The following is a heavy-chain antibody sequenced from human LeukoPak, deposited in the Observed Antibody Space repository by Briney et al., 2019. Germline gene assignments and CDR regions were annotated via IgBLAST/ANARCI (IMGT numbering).Heavy chain of an antibody. V-gene: IGHV1-18*01. CDR1: GYTCTNYG. Sequence: GASVKVSCKASGYTCTNYGVSWVRQAPGQGLEWMGWISAYNGYTNYAQKFQFRVTMTTDTSTSTAYMELRGLTSDDTAVYYCARDKAVTTERTQYFHHWGQGTLVTVSS. J-gene: IGHJ1*01. CDR2: ISAYNGYT. CDR3: ARDKAVTTERTQYFHH. D-gene: IGHD4-11*01.